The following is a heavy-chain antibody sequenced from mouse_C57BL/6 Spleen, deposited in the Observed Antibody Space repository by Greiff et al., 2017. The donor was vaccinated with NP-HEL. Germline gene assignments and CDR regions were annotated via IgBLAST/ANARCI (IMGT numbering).Heavy chain of an antibody. J-gene: IGHJ2*01. Sequence: EVQLQESGPGLVKPSQSLSLTCSVTGYSITSGYYWNWIRQFPGNKLEWMGYISYDGSNNYNPSLKNRISITRDTSKNQFFLKLNSVTTEDTATYYCARDGYDGDFDYWGQGTTLTVSS. D-gene: IGHD2-2*01. CDR1: GYSITSGYY. CDR2: ISYDGSN. CDR3: ARDGYDGDFDY. V-gene: IGHV3-6*01.